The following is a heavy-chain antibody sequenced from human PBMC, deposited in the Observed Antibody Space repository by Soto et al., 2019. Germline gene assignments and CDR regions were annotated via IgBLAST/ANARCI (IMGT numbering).Heavy chain of an antibody. CDR2: IDLTDSYT. CDR3: ERNAGANYDRSGYHYALDY. CDR1: GYSFRNNW. V-gene: IGHV5-10-1*01. Sequence: GESLKISCKGSGYSFRNNWITWVRQMPGKGLEWMGRIDLTDSYTSYSPSFQGHVSFSADTSINTAYLQWSSLRASDTAMYYCERNAGANYDRSGYHYALDYWGQGTPVTVSS. J-gene: IGHJ4*02. D-gene: IGHD3-22*01.